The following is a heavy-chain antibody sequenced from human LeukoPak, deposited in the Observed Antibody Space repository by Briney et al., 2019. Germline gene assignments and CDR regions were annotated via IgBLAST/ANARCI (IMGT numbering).Heavy chain of an antibody. CDR1: DGSISSYY. CDR3: ARGVFYDFWSGPQNYYYYMDV. J-gene: IGHJ6*03. D-gene: IGHD3-3*01. Sequence: SETLSLTCTVSDGSISSYYWSWIRQPAGKGLEWIGRIYTSGSTNYNPSLKSRVTMSVDTSKNQFSLKLSSVTVADTAVYYCARGVFYDFWSGPQNYYYYMDVWGKGTTVTVSS. CDR2: IYTSGST. V-gene: IGHV4-4*07.